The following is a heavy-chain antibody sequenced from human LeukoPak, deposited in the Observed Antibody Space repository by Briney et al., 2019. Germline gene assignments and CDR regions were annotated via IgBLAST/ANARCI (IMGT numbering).Heavy chain of an antibody. D-gene: IGHD3-22*01. J-gene: IGHJ6*03. CDR2: MNPSGRT. CDR3: ARGRQDVTMIVVIMTAVSYYLDV. V-gene: IGHV4-34*01. CDR1: GGSFSGYY. Sequence: PSETLSLTCAVSGGSFSGYYWTWIRHTPEKGLEWIGEMNPSGRTNYNPSLKSRVTISVHTSKNQFSLTLSSVTAADTAVYYCARGRQDVTMIVVIMTAVSYYLDVWGKGTTVTVS.